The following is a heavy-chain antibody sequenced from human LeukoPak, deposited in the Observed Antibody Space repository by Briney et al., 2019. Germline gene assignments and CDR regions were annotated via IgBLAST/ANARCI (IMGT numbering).Heavy chain of an antibody. CDR1: GGSFSGYY. CDR3: AREGDYGDYGRHY. V-gene: IGHV4-34*01. D-gene: IGHD4-17*01. CDR2: INHSGST. J-gene: IGHJ4*02. Sequence: SETLSLTCAVYGGSFSGYYWSWIRQPPGKGLEWIGEINHSGSTNYNPSLKSRVTISVDMSKNQFSLKLISVTAADTAVYYCAREGDYGDYGRHYWGQGTLVTVSS.